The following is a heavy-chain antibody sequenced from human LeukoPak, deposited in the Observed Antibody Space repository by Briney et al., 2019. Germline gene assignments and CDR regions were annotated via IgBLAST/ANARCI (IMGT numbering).Heavy chain of an antibody. CDR1: GGSISSSNW. J-gene: IGHJ5*02. CDR2: INHSGST. V-gene: IGHV4-4*02. D-gene: IGHD2-2*03. CDR3: ARVSRWIFYWFDP. Sequence: PSGTLSLTCAVSGGSISSSNWWSWVRQPPGKGLEWIGEINHSGSTNYNPSLKSRVTISVDTSKNQFSLKLSSVTAADTAVYYCARVSRWIFYWFDPWGQGTLVTVSS.